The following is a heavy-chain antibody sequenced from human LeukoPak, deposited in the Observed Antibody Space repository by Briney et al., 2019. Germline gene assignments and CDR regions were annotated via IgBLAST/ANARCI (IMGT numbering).Heavy chain of an antibody. J-gene: IGHJ4*02. CDR1: GYTFTSSA. CDR2: INVANGNT. V-gene: IGHV1-3*01. Sequence: GASVKVSCKASGYTFTSSAMHWVRQAPGQGLEWMGWINVANGNTKYSQKFQGRVTITRDTSASTAYMDLSSLRSEDTAVYFCARAAHYYDSSAYHYFFDYWGQGTLVTVSS. D-gene: IGHD3-22*01. CDR3: ARAAHYYDSSAYHYFFDY.